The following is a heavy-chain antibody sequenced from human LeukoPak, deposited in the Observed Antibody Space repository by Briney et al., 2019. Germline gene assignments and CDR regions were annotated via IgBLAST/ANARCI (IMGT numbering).Heavy chain of an antibody. Sequence: GESLKISCQGSGYSFSNYWIGWVRQMPGKGLEWMGIIYPRDSHTKYSPSFQGQVTISADKSISTAYLQWSSLMASDTAIYYCASTANGDSRWDYWGQGTLVTVSS. CDR3: ASTANGDSRWDY. J-gene: IGHJ4*02. V-gene: IGHV5-51*01. D-gene: IGHD4-17*01. CDR1: GYSFSNYW. CDR2: IYPRDSHT.